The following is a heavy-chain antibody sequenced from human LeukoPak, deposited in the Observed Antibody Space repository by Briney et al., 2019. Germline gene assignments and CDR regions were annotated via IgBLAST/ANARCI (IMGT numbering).Heavy chain of an antibody. CDR1: GGSISSYY. Sequence: SETLSLTCTVSGGSISSYYWSWIRQPPGKGLEWIGYIYYSGSTNYNPSLKSRVTISVDTSKNQFSLKLSSVTAADTAVYYCARSDYGDAFDIWGQGTMVTVSS. J-gene: IGHJ3*02. D-gene: IGHD4-17*01. CDR2: IYYSGST. CDR3: ARSDYGDAFDI. V-gene: IGHV4-59*08.